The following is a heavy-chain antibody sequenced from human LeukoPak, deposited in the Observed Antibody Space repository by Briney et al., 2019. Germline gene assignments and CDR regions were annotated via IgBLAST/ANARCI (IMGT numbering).Heavy chain of an antibody. CDR3: ARMLGNDSDY. V-gene: IGHV4-39*07. CDR1: GGSISSSSYY. J-gene: IGHJ4*02. Sequence: SETLSLTCTVSGGSISSSSYYWGWIRQPPGKGLEWIGSIYYSGSTYYNPSLKSRVTISVDTSKNQFSLKLSSVTAADTAVYYCARMLGNDSDYWGQGTLVTVSS. D-gene: IGHD1-1*01. CDR2: IYYSGST.